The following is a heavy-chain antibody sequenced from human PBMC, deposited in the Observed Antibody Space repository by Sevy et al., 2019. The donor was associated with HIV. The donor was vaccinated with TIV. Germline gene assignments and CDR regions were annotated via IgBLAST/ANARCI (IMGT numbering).Heavy chain of an antibody. D-gene: IGHD1-26*01. CDR2: IKSRHDGGTT. CDR1: VFTFNEAW. Sequence: GGSLRLSCAASVFTFNEAWMSWVRQAPGKGLEWVGRIKSRHDGGTTDYAVPVKGRFIISRDDSTKMLYLQMRSLRTEDTGVYYCTKGIVGATWDWFDPWGQGTLVTVSS. J-gene: IGHJ5*02. CDR3: TKGIVGATWDWFDP. V-gene: IGHV3-15*01.